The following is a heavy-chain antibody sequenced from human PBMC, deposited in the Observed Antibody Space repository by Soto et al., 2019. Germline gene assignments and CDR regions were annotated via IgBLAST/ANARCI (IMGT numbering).Heavy chain of an antibody. CDR3: ARDQAANHNWNFVL. CDR1: GFNFRGYW. V-gene: IGHV3-7*04. D-gene: IGHD6-25*01. Sequence: GSLRLSCVGDGFNFRGYWMSWVRHAPGKGLEWVANIKEDGIEKYYVDSVKGRFTISRDNGKNSLFLQMNTLGAEDTAVYYCARDQAANHNWNFVLWGRVTLVTAPQ. J-gene: IGHJ2*01. CDR2: IKEDGIEK.